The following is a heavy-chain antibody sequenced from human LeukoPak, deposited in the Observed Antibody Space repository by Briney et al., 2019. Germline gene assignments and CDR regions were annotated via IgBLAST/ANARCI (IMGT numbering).Heavy chain of an antibody. CDR2: IYYSGST. CDR3: ARDRVSGDFWGGYYGYYYYYMDV. V-gene: IGHV4-59*11. CDR1: GGSISSHY. Sequence: SETLSLTCTVSGGSISSHYWSWIRQPPGKGLEWIGYIYYSGSTNYNPSLKSRVTISVDTSKNQFSLKLSSVTAADTAVYYCARDRVSGDFWGGYYGYYYYYMDVWGKGTTVTVSS. D-gene: IGHD3-3*01. J-gene: IGHJ6*03.